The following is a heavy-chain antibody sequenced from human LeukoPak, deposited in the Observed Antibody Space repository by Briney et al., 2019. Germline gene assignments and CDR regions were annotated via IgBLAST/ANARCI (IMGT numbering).Heavy chain of an antibody. CDR2: ISYDGSNK. J-gene: IGHJ6*03. CDR1: GFTFSSYA. V-gene: IGHV3-30-3*01. CDR3: ARDGELVATYLIYYYYYMDV. Sequence: PGGSLRLFCAASGFTFSSYAMHWVRQAPGKGLEWVAVISYDGSNKYYADSVKGRFTISRDNSKNTLYLQMNSLRAEDTAVYYCARDGELVATYLIYYYYYMDVWGKGTTVTVSS. D-gene: IGHD1-26*01.